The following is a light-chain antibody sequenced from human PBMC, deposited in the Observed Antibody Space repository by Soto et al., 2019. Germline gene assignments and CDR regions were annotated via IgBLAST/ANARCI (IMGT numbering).Light chain of an antibody. Sequence: EIVMTQSPATLSVSPGERATLSCRASQSVSSNLAWYQQKPGQAPRLLIYGASTRATGIPARFSGSGSETEFTLTISSLQSEDFATYYCQQLHSYPITFGQGTRLEIK. CDR3: QQLHSYPIT. CDR2: GAS. V-gene: IGKV3-15*01. CDR1: QSVSSN. J-gene: IGKJ5*01.